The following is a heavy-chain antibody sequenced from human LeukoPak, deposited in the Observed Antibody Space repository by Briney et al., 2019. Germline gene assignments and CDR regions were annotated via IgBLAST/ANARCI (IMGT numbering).Heavy chain of an antibody. CDR3: AKDGWLQSLDY. CDR2: IRFDGSGK. CDR1: GFTFSSYG. Sequence: GGSLRLSCAASGFTFSSYGMLWVCQAPGKGPEWVAFIRFDGSGKYYAGSMKGRLTISRDNSKNTVYLQMESLRVEDTAFYYCAKDGWLQSLDYWGQGTLVAVSA. V-gene: IGHV3-30*02. J-gene: IGHJ4*02. D-gene: IGHD5-18*01.